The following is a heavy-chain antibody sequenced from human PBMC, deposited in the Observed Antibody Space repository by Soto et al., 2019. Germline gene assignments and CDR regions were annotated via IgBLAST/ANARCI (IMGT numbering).Heavy chain of an antibody. D-gene: IGHD1-26*01. Sequence: VQLVQSGTEVKKPGESLKISCKGSGYFFAGYWIAWVRQMPGKGLEWMGIIYPDNSNTKYSRSFQGQVTISADKSSSTAYLQWSSRKASDTVIYYCARQVAAVPTVPLIWFDPWGQGTLVTVSS. CDR3: ARQVAAVPTVPLIWFDP. CDR2: IYPDNSNT. V-gene: IGHV5-51*01. J-gene: IGHJ5*02. CDR1: GYFFAGYW.